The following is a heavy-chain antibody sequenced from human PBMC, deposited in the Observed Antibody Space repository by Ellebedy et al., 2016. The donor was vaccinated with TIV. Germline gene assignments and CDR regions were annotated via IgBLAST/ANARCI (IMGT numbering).Heavy chain of an antibody. D-gene: IGHD2-21*02. CDR1: GFTFSTYT. Sequence: GGSLRLSCAASGFTFSTYTMNWVRQAPGKGLEWVSAISSDSNFRYYADSVKGRFTISRDNAKNSLYLHMNSLRAEDTAVYYCARDYGDFLRFFDYWGQGTLVTVSS. J-gene: IGHJ4*02. CDR3: ARDYGDFLRFFDY. CDR2: ISSDSNFR. V-gene: IGHV3-21*01.